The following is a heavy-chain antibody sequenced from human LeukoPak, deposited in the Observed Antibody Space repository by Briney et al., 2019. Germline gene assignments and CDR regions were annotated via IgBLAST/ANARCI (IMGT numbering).Heavy chain of an antibody. CDR2: INQDGSDK. D-gene: IGHD6-13*01. Sequence: GGSLRLSCAASGFTFSSSWMSWVRHTPGKGLEWVANINQDGSDKYYVDSVKGRFTISRDNAKNSLYLQMNSLRAEDTAVYYCARETMAAGTPAFDIWGQGTMVTVSS. CDR3: ARETMAAGTPAFDI. J-gene: IGHJ3*02. CDR1: GFTFSSSW. V-gene: IGHV3-7*01.